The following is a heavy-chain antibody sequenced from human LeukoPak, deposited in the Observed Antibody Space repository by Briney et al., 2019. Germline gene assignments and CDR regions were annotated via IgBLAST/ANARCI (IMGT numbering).Heavy chain of an antibody. CDR1: GFTFSSYA. CDR3: AKWLLRPTFDY. D-gene: IGHD3-22*01. J-gene: IGHJ4*02. V-gene: IGHV3-23*01. CDR2: IGGSGATT. Sequence: GGSLRLSCAASGFTFSSYAMSWVRQAPGKGLEWVSAIGGSGATTYYADSVKGRFTISRDNSKSTLYLQMNSLRAEDTAVYFCAKWLLRPTFDYWGQGTLVTVSS.